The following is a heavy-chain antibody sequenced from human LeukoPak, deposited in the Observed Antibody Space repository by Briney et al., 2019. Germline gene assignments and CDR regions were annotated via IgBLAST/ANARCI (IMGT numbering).Heavy chain of an antibody. CDR2: ISWNSGSI. V-gene: IGHV3-9*01. CDR3: AKDRSSRIAAARS. CDR1: GFTFDDYA. D-gene: IGHD6-13*01. Sequence: PGRSLRLSCAASGFTFDDYAMHWVRQAPGKGLEWVSGISWNSGSIGYADSVKGRFTISRDNARNSLYLQMNSLRAEDTALYYCAKDRSSRIAAARSWGQGTLVTVSS. J-gene: IGHJ4*02.